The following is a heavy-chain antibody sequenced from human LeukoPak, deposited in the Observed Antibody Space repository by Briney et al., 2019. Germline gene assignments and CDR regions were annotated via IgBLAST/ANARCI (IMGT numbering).Heavy chain of an antibody. D-gene: IGHD2-2*01. V-gene: IGHV1-2*02. Sequence: ASVKVSCKASGYTFTGYYMHWVRQAPGQGLEWMGWINPNSGGTNYAQKFQGRVTMTRDTSISTAYMELSRLRSDDTAVYYCAGVYTRYCSSTSCPHNWFDPWGQGTLVTVSS. CDR3: AGVYTRYCSSTSCPHNWFDP. J-gene: IGHJ5*02. CDR1: GYTFTGYY. CDR2: INPNSGGT.